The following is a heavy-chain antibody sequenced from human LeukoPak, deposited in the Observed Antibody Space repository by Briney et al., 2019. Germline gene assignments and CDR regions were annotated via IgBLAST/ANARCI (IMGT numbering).Heavy chain of an antibody. CDR3: ARGRDGYNWIDY. CDR2: IWNDGSET. D-gene: IGHD5-24*01. V-gene: IGHV3-33*01. Sequence: PGRSLKLSCAASGFIFSNYGMHWVRQAPGKRLEWVAVIWNDGSETFHADSVKGRFRIARDNSKNTLYLQMNSLRAEDTAVYYCARGRDGYNWIDYWGQGTLVTVSS. CDR1: GFIFSNYG. J-gene: IGHJ4*02.